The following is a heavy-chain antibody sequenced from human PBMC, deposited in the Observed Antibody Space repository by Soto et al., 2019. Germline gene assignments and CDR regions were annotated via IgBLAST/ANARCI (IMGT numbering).Heavy chain of an antibody. Sequence: EVQVVESGGGLVKPGGSLRLSCTFTFSMYSMNWVRQAPGKGLEWVASISSGSAYIKYAESVKGRFTISRDNAKNSLHLKMNSLRAEDTAIYHCARDQGGSYDSWFDPGGQGTLVPVSS. J-gene: IGHJ5*02. V-gene: IGHV3-21*06. CDR3: ARDQGGSYDSWFDP. CDR2: ISSGSAYI. D-gene: IGHD1-26*01. CDR1: TFSMYS.